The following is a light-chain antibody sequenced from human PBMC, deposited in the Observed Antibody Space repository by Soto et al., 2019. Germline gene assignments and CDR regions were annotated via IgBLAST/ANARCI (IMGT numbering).Light chain of an antibody. Sequence: EIVVTQSPGTLSLSPGERATLSCRDSQSVTSGYLAWYQQKGGQAPRLLLYGASNRAPGIPDRFSGSGSGTDFTLTISRLEPEDFAVYYCQPYGSSRTFGLGTKVEIK. J-gene: IGKJ1*01. V-gene: IGKV3-20*01. CDR3: QPYGSSRT. CDR1: QSVTSGY. CDR2: GAS.